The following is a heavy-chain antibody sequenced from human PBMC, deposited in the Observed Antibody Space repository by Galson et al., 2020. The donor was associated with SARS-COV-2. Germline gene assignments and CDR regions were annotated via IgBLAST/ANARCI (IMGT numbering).Heavy chain of an antibody. V-gene: IGHV6-1*01. CDR1: GDSVSSNSAA. D-gene: IGHD6-13*01. CDR3: ARCWSLQ. CDR2: TYYRSEWHF. J-gene: IGHJ4*01. Sequence: SQTLSLTFAISGDSVSSNSAAWNWIRQSPSRGLEWLGRTYYRSEWHFDYAASVRSRIKITPDTSKNHFSLELNSVSPEDTAVYYCARCWSLQWGEGILVTVSS.